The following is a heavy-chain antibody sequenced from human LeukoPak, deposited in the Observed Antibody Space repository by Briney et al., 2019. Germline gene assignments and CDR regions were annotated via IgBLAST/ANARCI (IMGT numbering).Heavy chain of an antibody. J-gene: IGHJ4*02. V-gene: IGHV1-69*06. CDR2: IIPIFGTA. D-gene: IGHD3-10*01. CDR3: ARTRRGVIMPEYYFDY. CDR1: GGTFSSYA. Sequence: ASVKVSCKASGGTFSSYAISWVRQAPGQGLEWMGGIIPIFGTANYAQKFQGRVTITADKSTSTAYMELSSLRSEDTAVYYCARTRRGVIMPEYYFDYWGQGTLVTVSS.